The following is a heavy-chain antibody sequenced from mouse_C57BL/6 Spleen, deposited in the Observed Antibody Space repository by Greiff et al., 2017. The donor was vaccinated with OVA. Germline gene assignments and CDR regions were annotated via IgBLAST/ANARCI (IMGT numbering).Heavy chain of an antibody. CDR1: GYSFTGYY. CDR3: ARAFKDYAMDY. Sequence: VQLQQSGPELVKPGASVKISCKASGYSFTGYYMHWVKQSSGKSLEWIGEINPSTGGTSYNQKFKGKATLTVDKSSSTAYMQLKSLTSEYSAVYYCARAFKDYAMDYWGQGTSVTVSS. CDR2: INPSTGGT. V-gene: IGHV1-43*01. J-gene: IGHJ4*01.